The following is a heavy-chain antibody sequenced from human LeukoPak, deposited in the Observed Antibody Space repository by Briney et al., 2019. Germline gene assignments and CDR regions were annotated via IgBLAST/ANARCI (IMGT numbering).Heavy chain of an antibody. J-gene: IGHJ4*02. CDR1: GFTFSSYE. V-gene: IGHV3-48*03. Sequence: PGGSLRLSCAASGFTFSSYEMDWVRQAPGKGLEWVSYISSSGSTIYYADSVKGRFTISRDNAKNSLYLQMNSLRAEDTAVYYCARVRSTISIFGYWGQGTLVTVSS. D-gene: IGHD5/OR15-5a*01. CDR3: ARVRSTISIFGY. CDR2: ISSSGSTI.